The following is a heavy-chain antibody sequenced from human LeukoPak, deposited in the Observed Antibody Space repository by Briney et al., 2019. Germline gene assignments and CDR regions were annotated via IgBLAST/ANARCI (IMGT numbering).Heavy chain of an antibody. J-gene: IGHJ3*02. CDR3: ARVGGGSSGYYQDAFDI. CDR2: INSYNGNT. Sequence: ASVKVSCKASGYTFTTYDISWVRQAPGQGLEWMGWINSYNGNTNYAQKFQGRVTMTTDTSTSTAYMELRSLRSDDTAVYYCARVGGGSSGYYQDAFDIWGQGTMVTVSS. CDR1: GYTFTTYD. D-gene: IGHD3-22*01. V-gene: IGHV1-18*01.